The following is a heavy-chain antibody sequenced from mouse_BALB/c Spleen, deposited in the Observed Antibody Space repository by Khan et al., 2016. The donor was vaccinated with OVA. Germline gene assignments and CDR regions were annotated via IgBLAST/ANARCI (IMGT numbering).Heavy chain of an antibody. CDR1: GFNIKDSY. CDR2: IDPETGKT. Sequence: VQLQQSGADLVRPGALVKLSCKASGFNIKDSYMHWVKQRPEQGLEWIGWIDPETGKTIYDPKFQDKASIIADTSSNTAYMQIISLTSEDTAVYYCARSGYFAWFGCWSEGTLDTDST. V-gene: IGHV14-1*02. J-gene: IGHJ3*01. CDR3: ARSGYFAWFGC.